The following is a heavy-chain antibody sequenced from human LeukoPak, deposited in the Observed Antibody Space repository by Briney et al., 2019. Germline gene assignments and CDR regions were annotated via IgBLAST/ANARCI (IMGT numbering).Heavy chain of an antibody. D-gene: IGHD5-24*01. Sequence: SETLSLTCTVSGGSISSYYWSWIRQPPGKGLEWIGYIYYSGSTNYNPSLKSRVTISVDRSKNQFSLKLSSVTAADTAVYYCARAVEMATTFDYWGQGTLVTVSS. CDR1: GGSISSYY. V-gene: IGHV4-59*12. CDR2: IYYSGST. CDR3: ARAVEMATTFDY. J-gene: IGHJ4*02.